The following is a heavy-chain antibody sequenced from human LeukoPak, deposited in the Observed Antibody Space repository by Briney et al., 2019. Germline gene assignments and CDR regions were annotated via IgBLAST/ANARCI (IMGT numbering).Heavy chain of an antibody. D-gene: IGHD3-16*01. CDR3: ARERMFGEYFQH. V-gene: IGHV3-30-3*01. J-gene: IGHJ1*01. CDR1: GFTFSSYA. Sequence: GRSLRLSCAASGFTFSSYAMHRVRQAPGKGLEWVAVISYDGSNKYYADSVKGRFTISRDNSKNTLYLQMNSLRAEDTAVYYCARERMFGEYFQHWGQGTLVTVSS. CDR2: ISYDGSNK.